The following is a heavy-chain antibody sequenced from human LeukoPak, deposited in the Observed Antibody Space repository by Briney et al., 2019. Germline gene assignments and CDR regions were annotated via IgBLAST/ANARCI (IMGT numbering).Heavy chain of an antibody. V-gene: IGHV4-59*01. CDR1: GGSISSYY. D-gene: IGHD5-18*01. CDR2: IYYSGST. CDR3: ARDHGYSHDLVHYYYYMDV. Sequence: KPSETLSLTCTVSGGSISSYYWSWIRQPPGKGLEWIGYIYYSGSTNYNPSLKSRVTISVDASKNQFSLKLSSVTAADTAVYYCARDHGYSHDLVHYYYYMDVWGKGTTVTVSS. J-gene: IGHJ6*03.